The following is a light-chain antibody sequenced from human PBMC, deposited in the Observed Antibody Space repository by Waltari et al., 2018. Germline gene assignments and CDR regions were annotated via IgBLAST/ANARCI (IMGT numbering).Light chain of an antibody. V-gene: IGKV3-20*01. CDR1: QSVGKY. J-gene: IGKJ1*01. CDR3: QKYVNLPAT. Sequence: EIVFKQPPGTLYLSAGQRATLSCRACQSVGKYIAWYQQKPGQARRLLIYDASTRATGIPDRFSGSGSGTDFSLTISRLEPEDFAVYYCQKYVNLPATFGQGTKVEI. CDR2: DAS.